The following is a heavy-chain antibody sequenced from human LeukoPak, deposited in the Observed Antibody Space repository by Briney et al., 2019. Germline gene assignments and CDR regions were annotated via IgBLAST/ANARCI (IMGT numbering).Heavy chain of an antibody. CDR1: GYSISSGYF. CDR2: TIYHSGTT. CDR3: AREVQLERLDY. V-gene: IGHV4-38-2*02. J-gene: IGHJ4*02. Sequence: SETLSLTCAVSGYSISSGYFWARIRQPPGKGLEWIGSTIYHSGTTYYNPSLKSRVTMSIDTSKNQFSLKLSSVTAADTAVYYCAREVQLERLDYWGQGTLVFVSS. D-gene: IGHD1-1*01.